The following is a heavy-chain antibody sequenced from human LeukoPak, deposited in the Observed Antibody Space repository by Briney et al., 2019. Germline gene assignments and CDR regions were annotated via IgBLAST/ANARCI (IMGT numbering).Heavy chain of an antibody. CDR2: INHSGST. CDR1: GGSFSGYY. V-gene: IGHV4-34*01. Sequence: SETLSLTCAVYGGSFSGYYWSWIRQPPGKGLEWIGEINHSGSTNYNPSLKSRVTISVDTSKNQFSLKLSSVTAADTAVYYCAKPQVSYYYDSSGYYPSGGFDYWGQGTLVTVSS. J-gene: IGHJ4*02. D-gene: IGHD3-22*01. CDR3: AKPQVSYYYDSSGYYPSGGFDY.